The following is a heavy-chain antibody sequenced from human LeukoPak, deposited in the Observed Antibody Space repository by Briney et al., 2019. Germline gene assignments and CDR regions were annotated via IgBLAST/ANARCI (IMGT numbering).Heavy chain of an antibody. D-gene: IGHD3/OR15-3a*01. CDR3: ASDPYLANLWTGYPHY. V-gene: IGHV3-74*01. CDR1: GFSFSNSW. Sequence: GGSLRLSCAASGFSFSNSWMDWVRQAPGKGLVWVSRINSDGTTTYYADSVKGRFTISRDNAKKTLFLQMNSLRPEDTALYYSASDPYLANLWTGYPHYRGQGTLVTVSS. J-gene: IGHJ4*02. CDR2: INSDGTTT.